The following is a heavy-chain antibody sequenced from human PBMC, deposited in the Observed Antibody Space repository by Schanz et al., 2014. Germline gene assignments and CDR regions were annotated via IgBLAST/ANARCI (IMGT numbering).Heavy chain of an antibody. Sequence: VQLVESGGGLVQPGRSLRLSCEASGFTFSSYGMHWVRQAPGKGLEWVALISYDGSSKNHADSVQGRFTISRDNAKNSLYLQMNSLRAEDTAVYYCARDSGSHYLVDYWGQGTLVTGSS. CDR1: GFTFSSYG. CDR2: ISYDGSSK. D-gene: IGHD1-26*01. J-gene: IGHJ4*02. CDR3: ARDSGSHYLVDY. V-gene: IGHV3-33*08.